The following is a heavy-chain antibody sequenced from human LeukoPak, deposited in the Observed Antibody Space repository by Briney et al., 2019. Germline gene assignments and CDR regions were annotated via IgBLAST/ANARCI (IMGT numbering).Heavy chain of an antibody. J-gene: IGHJ3*02. Sequence: SETLSLTCTVSGGSISSYYWSWIRQPPGKGLEWIGYIYYSGSTNYNPSLKSRVTISVDTSKNQFSLKLSSVTAADTAVYYCARVIPSYCTNGVCLDAFDIWGQGTMVTVSS. CDR1: GGSISSYY. CDR2: IYYSGST. V-gene: IGHV4-59*12. D-gene: IGHD2-8*01. CDR3: ARVIPSYCTNGVCLDAFDI.